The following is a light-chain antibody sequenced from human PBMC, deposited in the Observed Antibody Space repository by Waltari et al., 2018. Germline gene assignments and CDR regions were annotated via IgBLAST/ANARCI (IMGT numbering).Light chain of an antibody. V-gene: IGLV4-69*01. CDR3: QTWGTGPV. J-gene: IGLJ2*01. CDR2: LNSDGSH. CDR1: SGHSNYA. Sequence: QLALTQSPSASASLGASVKLTCTLSSGHSNYAIAWHQQQPEKGPRYLMKLNSDGSHSNGDGIPDRFSGSSAGAERYLTISSLQSEDEADYYCQTWGTGPVFGGGTKLTVL.